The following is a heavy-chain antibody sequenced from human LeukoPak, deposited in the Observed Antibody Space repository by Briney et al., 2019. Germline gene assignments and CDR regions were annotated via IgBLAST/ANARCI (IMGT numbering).Heavy chain of an antibody. J-gene: IGHJ5*02. CDR2: THPSGNT. V-gene: IGHV4-4*09. Sequence: SETLSLSCTVSGGSNNSYYWSWIRQPPGKGLEWIGYTHPSGNTNYSPSLKSRVTLSIDMSRNQFSLKLSSVTAADTAVYYCARKAPKKGWFDPWGQGTLVTVSS. CDR1: GGSNNSYY. CDR3: ARKAPKKGWFDP.